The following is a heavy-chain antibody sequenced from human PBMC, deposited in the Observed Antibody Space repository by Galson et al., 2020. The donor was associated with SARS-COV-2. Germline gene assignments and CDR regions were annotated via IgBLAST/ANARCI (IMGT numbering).Heavy chain of an antibody. J-gene: IGHJ6*02. CDR3: ASEMDPGMDV. Sequence: GESLKISCAVSGFTVSSNYISWVRQAPGKGLEWVSIIYTSGNPYYADSVKGRFTLSRDSSNNTVYLQMDSLRAEDTAVYFCASEMDPGMDVWGQGTTVTVSS. CDR2: IYTSGNP. CDR1: GFTVSSNY. V-gene: IGHV3-53*01.